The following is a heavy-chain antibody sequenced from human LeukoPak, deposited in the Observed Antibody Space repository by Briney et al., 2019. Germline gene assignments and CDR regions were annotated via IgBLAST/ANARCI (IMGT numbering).Heavy chain of an antibody. V-gene: IGHV4-39*07. CDR1: GGSISSNSYY. Sequence: PSETLSLTCTVSGGSISSNSYYWGWIRQPPGKGLEWIGSIYYSGSTYYSPSLNIRVTISVDTSKNQFSLNLRSVTAADTAVYYCAREILYDSTGYYLWGQGTLVTVSS. D-gene: IGHD3-22*01. J-gene: IGHJ4*02. CDR3: AREILYDSTGYYL. CDR2: IYYSGST.